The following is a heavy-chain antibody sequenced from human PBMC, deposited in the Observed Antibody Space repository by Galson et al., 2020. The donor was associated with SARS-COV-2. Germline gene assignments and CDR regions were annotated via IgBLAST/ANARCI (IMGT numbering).Heavy chain of an antibody. CDR2: IKTSSDGETT. J-gene: IGHJ6*04. CDR1: GFTFSTAW. Sequence: GESLKISCAVSGFTFSTAWMIWVRQAPGKGLEWVGRIKTSSDGETTDYGAPVKGRFIISRDDSKDTVYLHMNSLRTEDTAVYYCAIRFGGLGYMDVWGKGTTVTVSS. V-gene: IGHV3-15*01. CDR3: AIRFGGLGYMDV. D-gene: IGHD3-10*01.